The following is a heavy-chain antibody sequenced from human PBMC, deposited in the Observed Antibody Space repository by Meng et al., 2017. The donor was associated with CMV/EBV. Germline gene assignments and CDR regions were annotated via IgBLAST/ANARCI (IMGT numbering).Heavy chain of an antibody. Sequence: GESLKISCAASGFTFSSYSMNWVRQAPGKGLEWVSYISSSSSTIYYADSVKGQFTISRDNAKNSLYLQMNSLRAEDTAVYYCARAVGETVVPAAASYFDLWGRGTLVTVSS. CDR1: GFTFSSYS. D-gene: IGHD2-2*01. J-gene: IGHJ2*01. CDR3: ARAVGETVVPAAASYFDL. V-gene: IGHV3-48*04. CDR2: ISSSSSTI.